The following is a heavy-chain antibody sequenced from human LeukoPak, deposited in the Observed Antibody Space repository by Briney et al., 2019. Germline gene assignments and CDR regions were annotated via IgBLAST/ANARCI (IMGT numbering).Heavy chain of an antibody. D-gene: IGHD4-17*01. V-gene: IGHV1-24*01. J-gene: IGHJ4*02. CDR2: FDPEDGET. Sequence: ASVTVSCKVSGYTLTELSMHWVRQAPGKGLEWMGGFDPEDGETIYAQKFQGRVTMTEDTSTDTAYMELSSLRSEDTAVYYCATGPQDYGDLDYWGQGTLVTVSS. CDR3: ATGPQDYGDLDY. CDR1: GYTLTELS.